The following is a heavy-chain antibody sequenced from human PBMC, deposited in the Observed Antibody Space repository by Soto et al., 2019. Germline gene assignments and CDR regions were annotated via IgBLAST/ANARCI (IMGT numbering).Heavy chain of an antibody. D-gene: IGHD6-19*01. CDR2: VSHDGRNT. V-gene: IGHV3-30*03. Sequence: VQLVESGGGVVQPGRSLRLSCAASGFTFSDYAMHWVRQAPGKGLEWVAVVSHDGRNTHYADSVKGRFTISRDSSKNTVSLEMTSLRAENTAVYYCATGGRQWLVTSAFNYWGQRALVTVSS. J-gene: IGHJ4*02. CDR3: ATGGRQWLVTSAFNY. CDR1: GFTFSDYA.